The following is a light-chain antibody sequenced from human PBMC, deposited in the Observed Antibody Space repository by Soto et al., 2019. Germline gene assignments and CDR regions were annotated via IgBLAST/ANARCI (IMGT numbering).Light chain of an antibody. J-gene: IGKJ5*01. CDR2: VAA. CDR1: QSVSSSY. Sequence: EIVLTQSPATLSLSPGERATLSCRASQSVSSSYLAWYQQKPCQAPRLLIYVAASRATGIPDRFSGSGCRTDFTLTISRLEPEDFAVYYCQQYGSSPLTFGQGTRLEIK. V-gene: IGKV3-20*01. CDR3: QQYGSSPLT.